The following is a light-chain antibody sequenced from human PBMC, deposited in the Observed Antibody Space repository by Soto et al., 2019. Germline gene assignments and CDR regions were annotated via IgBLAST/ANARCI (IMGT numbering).Light chain of an antibody. CDR3: QQYNSYSGT. J-gene: IGKJ2*01. CDR2: DAS. CDR1: QSISSW. V-gene: IGKV1-5*01. Sequence: DIQMTQSPSTLSASVGDRVTITCRASQSISSWLAWYQQKPGKAPKLLIYDASSLESGVPSRFSGSGSGTEFTLTISSLQPDEFATYYCQQYNSYSGTLGQGTKLEIK.